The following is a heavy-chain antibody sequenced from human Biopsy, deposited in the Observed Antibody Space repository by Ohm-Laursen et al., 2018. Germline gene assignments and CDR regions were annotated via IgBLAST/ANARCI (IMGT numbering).Heavy chain of an antibody. V-gene: IGHV4-59*06. CDR1: NVSFSSFY. CDR3: ARLGSGDYFPTFFDF. J-gene: IGHJ4*02. CDR2: IFYSANT. D-gene: IGHD5-12*01. Sequence: SDTLSLTCTVYNVSFSSFYWNWIRHHPGKGLEWIGNIFYSANTYYNPSLKSRVTISVDTSKNQFSLKLSSVTAADTAVYYCARLGSGDYFPTFFDFWGQGALVTVSS.